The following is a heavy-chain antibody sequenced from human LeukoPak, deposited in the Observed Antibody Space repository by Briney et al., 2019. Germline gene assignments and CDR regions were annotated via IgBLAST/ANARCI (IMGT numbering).Heavy chain of an antibody. Sequence: GGSLRLSCAAPGFTVSSNYMSWVRQAPGKGLEWVSVIYSSGSTYYADSVKGRFTISRDNSKNTLYLQMNSLRAEDTAVYYCARRTSGWAFDIWGQGTMVTVSS. CDR1: GFTVSSNY. CDR2: IYSSGST. J-gene: IGHJ3*02. D-gene: IGHD1/OR15-1a*01. V-gene: IGHV3-53*01. CDR3: ARRTSGWAFDI.